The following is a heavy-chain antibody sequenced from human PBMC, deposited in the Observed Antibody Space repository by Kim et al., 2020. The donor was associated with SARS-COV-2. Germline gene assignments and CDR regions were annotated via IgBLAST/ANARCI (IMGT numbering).Heavy chain of an antibody. CDR1: GYTFTSYA. Sequence: ASVKVSCKASGYTFTSYAMNWVRQAPGQGLEWMGWINTNTGNPTYAQGFTGRFVFSLDTSVSTAYLQISSLKAEDTAVYYCASNYDSSGYYKGNYYGMDVWGQGTTVTVSS. J-gene: IGHJ6*02. D-gene: IGHD3-22*01. CDR2: INTNTGNP. CDR3: ASNYDSSGYYKGNYYGMDV. V-gene: IGHV7-4-1*02.